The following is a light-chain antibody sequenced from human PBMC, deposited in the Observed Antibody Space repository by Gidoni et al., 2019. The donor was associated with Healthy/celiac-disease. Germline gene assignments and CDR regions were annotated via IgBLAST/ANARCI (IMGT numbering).Light chain of an antibody. CDR2: GAS. CDR3: QQYNNWPALT. Sequence: ELVMTQSPATLSVSPGERATLSCRASQGVSSNLAWYQQKPGQAPRLLIYGASTRATGIPARFSGSGSGTEFTLTISSLQSEDFAVYYCQQYNNWPALTFGGGTKVEIK. CDR1: QGVSSN. V-gene: IGKV3-15*01. J-gene: IGKJ4*01.